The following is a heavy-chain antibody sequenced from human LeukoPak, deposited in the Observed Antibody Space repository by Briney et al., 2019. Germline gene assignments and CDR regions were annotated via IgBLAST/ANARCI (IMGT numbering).Heavy chain of an antibody. D-gene: IGHD5-12*01. J-gene: IGHJ6*02. CDR2: IIPIFGTA. CDR3: GVATVRLPNYYGMDV. V-gene: IGHV1-69*13. CDR1: GGTFSSYA. Sequence: SVKVSCKASGGTFSSYAISWVRQAPGQGLEWMGGIIPIFGTANYAQKFQGRVTITADESTSTAYMELSSLRSEDTAVYYCGVATVRLPNYYGMDVWGQGTTVTVSS.